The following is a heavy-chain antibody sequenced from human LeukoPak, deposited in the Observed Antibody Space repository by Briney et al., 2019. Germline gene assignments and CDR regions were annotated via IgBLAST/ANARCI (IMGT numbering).Heavy chain of an antibody. V-gene: IGHV4-59*01. CDR2: VYYSGST. CDR1: GDFITAYY. J-gene: IGHJ4*02. CDR3: ASNTGTVFDY. D-gene: IGHD7-27*01. Sequence: SETLSLTCTVSGDFITAYYWSWIRQPPGRGLEWIGYVYYSGSTEYNPSLRSRVTISLEMSKRQFSLNLTSVTAADTAVYYCASNTGTVFDYWGQGALVTVSS.